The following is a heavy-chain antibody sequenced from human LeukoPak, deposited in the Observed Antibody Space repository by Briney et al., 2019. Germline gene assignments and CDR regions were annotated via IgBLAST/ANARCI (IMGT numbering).Heavy chain of an antibody. CDR3: ATLTSDAFDI. CDR2: IWYDGSNK. V-gene: IGHV3-33*08. Sequence: GGSLRLSCAASGFTFSSYAMSWVRQAPGKGLEWVAVIWYDGSNKYYADSVKGRFTISRDNSKNTLYLQMNSLRAEDTAVYYCATLTSDAFDIWGQGTMVTVSS. J-gene: IGHJ3*02. CDR1: GFTFSSYA. D-gene: IGHD4/OR15-4a*01.